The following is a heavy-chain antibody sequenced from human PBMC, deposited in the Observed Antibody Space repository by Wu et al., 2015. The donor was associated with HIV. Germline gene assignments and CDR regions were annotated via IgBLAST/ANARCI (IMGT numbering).Heavy chain of an antibody. CDR1: GGTFSSYA. V-gene: IGHV1-18*01. D-gene: IGHD1-20*01. CDR2: ISGHNGHR. Sequence: QVQLVQSGAEVKKFGSSVKVSCKASGGTFSSYAISWVRQAPGQGLEWMAWISGHNGHRDYAQKFQGRVTVSTDTSTTTAYMEVRSLRSDDTAIYYCARGFFNFYYMDVWGEGTTVTVSS. CDR3: ARGFFNFYYMDV. J-gene: IGHJ6*03.